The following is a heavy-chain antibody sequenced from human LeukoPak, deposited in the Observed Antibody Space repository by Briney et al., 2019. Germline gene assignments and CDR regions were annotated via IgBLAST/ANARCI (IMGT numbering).Heavy chain of an antibody. D-gene: IGHD3-9*01. CDR1: VGSFSGYY. V-gene: IGHV4-34*01. Sequence: SETLSLTCAVYVGSFSGYYWTWVRQPPGKGLEWIGEINHSGSTNYNPSLKSRVIISVDPSKNQFSLKLRSVTAADTAVYYCARGGYYDILTGYCDTLDIWGQGTTVTVSS. J-gene: IGHJ3*02. CDR3: ARGGYYDILTGYCDTLDI. CDR2: INHSGST.